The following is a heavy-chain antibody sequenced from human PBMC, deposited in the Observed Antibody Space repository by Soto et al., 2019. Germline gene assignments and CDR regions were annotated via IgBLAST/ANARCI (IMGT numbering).Heavy chain of an antibody. CDR3: ARLPGYCSGGSCQPYNWFDP. D-gene: IGHD2-15*01. Sequence: GESLKISCKGSGYSFTSYWIGWVRQMPGKGLEWMGIIYPGDSDTRYSPSFQGQVTISADKSISTAYLQWSSLKASDTAMYYCARLPGYCSGGSCQPYNWFDPWGQGTLVTVSS. CDR1: GYSFTSYW. J-gene: IGHJ5*02. CDR2: IYPGDSDT. V-gene: IGHV5-51*01.